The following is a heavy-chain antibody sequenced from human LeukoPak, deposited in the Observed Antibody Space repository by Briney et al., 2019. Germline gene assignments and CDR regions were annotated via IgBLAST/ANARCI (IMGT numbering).Heavy chain of an antibody. Sequence: SETLFLTCTVSGGSISSSSYYWGWIRQPPGKGLEWIGSIYYSGSTYYNPSLKSRVTISVDTSKNQFSLKLSSVTAADTAVYYCARWLTNYGGNSIDIWGQGTMVTVSS. J-gene: IGHJ3*02. D-gene: IGHD4-23*01. CDR2: IYYSGST. CDR3: ARWLTNYGGNSIDI. CDR1: GGSISSSSYY. V-gene: IGHV4-39*07.